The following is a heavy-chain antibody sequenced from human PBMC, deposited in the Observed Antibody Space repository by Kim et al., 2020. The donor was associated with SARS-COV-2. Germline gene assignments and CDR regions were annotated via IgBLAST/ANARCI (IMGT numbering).Heavy chain of an antibody. CDR2: ISGSGGST. CDR1: GFTFSSYA. D-gene: IGHD3-22*01. J-gene: IGHJ6*02. Sequence: GGSLRLSCAASGFTFSSYAMSWVRQAPGKGLEWVSAISGSGGSTYYADSVKGRFTISRDNSKNTLYLQMNSLRAEDTAVYYCAKAVGYYYDSSGSERGYYYYGMDVWGQGTTVTVSS. CDR3: AKAVGYYYDSSGSERGYYYYGMDV. V-gene: IGHV3-23*01.